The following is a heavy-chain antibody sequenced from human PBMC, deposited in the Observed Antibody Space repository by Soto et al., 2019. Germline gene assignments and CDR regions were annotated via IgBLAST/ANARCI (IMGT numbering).Heavy chain of an antibody. V-gene: IGHV1-69*13. D-gene: IGHD6-13*01. CDR3: ARGPLIAAAGTSGHAFDI. Sequence: SVKVSCKASGGTFSSYAISWVRQAPGQGLEWMGGIIPIFGTANYARKFQGRVTITADESTSTAYMELSSLRSEDTAVYYCARGPLIAAAGTSGHAFDIWGQGTMVTVSS. J-gene: IGHJ3*02. CDR1: GGTFSSYA. CDR2: IIPIFGTA.